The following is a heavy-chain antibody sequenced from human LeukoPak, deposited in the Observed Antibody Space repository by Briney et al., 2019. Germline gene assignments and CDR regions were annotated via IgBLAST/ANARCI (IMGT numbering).Heavy chain of an antibody. J-gene: IGHJ4*02. D-gene: IGHD2-8*02. CDR2: IGWNGGGI. CDR1: GFSFDDYA. V-gene: IGHV3-9*01. CDR3: ARYWGSFDY. Sequence: PGRSLRLSCRASGFSFDDYAMHWVRQAPGKGLQWVSGIGWNGGGIVYADSVKGRFTISRDNAKNSLYLQMNSLRAEDTAVYYCARYWGSFDYWGQGTLVTVSS.